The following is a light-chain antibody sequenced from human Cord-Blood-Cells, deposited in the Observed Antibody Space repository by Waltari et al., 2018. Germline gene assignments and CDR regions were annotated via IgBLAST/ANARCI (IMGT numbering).Light chain of an antibody. V-gene: IGKV1-39*01. CDR2: AAS. CDR1: QSISSY. CDR3: QQSYSTPLT. Sequence: DIQMTQSPSSLSAYVGDRVTITCRASQSISSYLNWYQQKPGKVPKLLIYAASSLQSGVPSRFSGSGSGTDFTLTISSLQPEDFATYYCQQSYSTPLTFGGGTKVEIK. J-gene: IGKJ4*01.